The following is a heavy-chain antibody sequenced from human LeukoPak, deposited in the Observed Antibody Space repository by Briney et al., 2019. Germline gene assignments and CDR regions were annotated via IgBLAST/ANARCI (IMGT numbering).Heavy chain of an antibody. CDR3: VRDFYDSGGYFFDY. V-gene: IGHV3-33*01. D-gene: IGHD3-22*01. J-gene: IGHJ4*02. CDR1: GFTFSRYG. Sequence: PGGSLRPPCAASGFTFSRYGMHWVRQAPGKGLEWVAVIRFDGSNKYYAESVKGRFTISRDNSKNTLYLQMNSLRAEDTAMYYCVRDFYDSGGYFFDYWGQGTLVIVSS. CDR2: IRFDGSNK.